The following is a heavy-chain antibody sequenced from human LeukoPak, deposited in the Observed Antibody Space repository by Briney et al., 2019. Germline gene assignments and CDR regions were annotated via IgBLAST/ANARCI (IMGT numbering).Heavy chain of an antibody. J-gene: IGHJ4*02. V-gene: IGHV3-48*01. CDR3: ARESDKHYDFWSGYLALDY. Sequence: GGSLRLSCAASGFTFSYYSMNWVRQAPGKGLEWVSYISSSGTTIYYANSVKGRFTISRDNAKNSLYLQMNSLRVEDTAVYYCARESDKHYDFWSGYLALDYWGQGTLVTVSS. D-gene: IGHD3-3*01. CDR2: ISSSGTTI. CDR1: GFTFSYYS.